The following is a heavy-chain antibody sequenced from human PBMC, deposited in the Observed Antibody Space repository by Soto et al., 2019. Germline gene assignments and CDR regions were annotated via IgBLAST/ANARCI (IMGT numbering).Heavy chain of an antibody. J-gene: IGHJ4*02. D-gene: IGHD6-13*01. CDR2: INHSGST. Sequence: KASETLSLTCAVYGGSFSGYYWSWIRQPPGKGLEWIGEINHSGSTNYNPSLKSRVTISVDTSKNQFSLKLSSVTAADTAVYYCAITRGAAGSPYDYWGQGTLVTSPQ. CDR1: GGSFSGYY. V-gene: IGHV4-34*01. CDR3: AITRGAAGSPYDY.